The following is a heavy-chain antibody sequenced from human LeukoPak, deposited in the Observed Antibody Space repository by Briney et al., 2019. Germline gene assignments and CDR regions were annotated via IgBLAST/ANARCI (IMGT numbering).Heavy chain of an antibody. CDR3: ARVENYPLSRGGFYYHIDV. D-gene: IGHD1-7*01. CDR2: INPKSGGT. CDR1: GYTFTGYY. V-gene: IGHV1-2*02. J-gene: IGHJ6*03. Sequence: ASVKVSCKASGYTFTGYYMHWVRQAPGQGLEWMGWINPKSGGTSYAQKFQGRVTMTRDTSISTAYMELSSLRSDDTAVYYCARVENYPLSRGGFYYHIDVWGKGTTVTVSS.